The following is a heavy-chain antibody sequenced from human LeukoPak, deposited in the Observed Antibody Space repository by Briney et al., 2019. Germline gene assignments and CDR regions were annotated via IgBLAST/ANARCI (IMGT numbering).Heavy chain of an antibody. V-gene: IGHV3-23*01. D-gene: IGHD3-10*01. CDR2: ISGSGGST. Sequence: GGSLRLSCAASGFTFSSYAMSWVRQAPGKGLEWVSAISGSGGSTYYADSVRGRFTISRDNSKNTLCLQMNSLRAEDTAVYYCAKSRGSGSYYPVGYFQHWGQGTLVTVSS. CDR3: AKSRGSGSYYPVGYFQH. J-gene: IGHJ1*01. CDR1: GFTFSSYA.